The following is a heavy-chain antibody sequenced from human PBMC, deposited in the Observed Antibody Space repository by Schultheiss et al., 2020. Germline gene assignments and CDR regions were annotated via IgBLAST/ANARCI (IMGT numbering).Heavy chain of an antibody. J-gene: IGHJ4*02. CDR3: ATGVYGFSGYFDY. D-gene: IGHD5-12*01. CDR2: IYYSGST. Sequence: SETLSLTCTVSGGSISSYYWSWIRQPPGKGLEWIGYIYYSGSTNYNPSLKSRVTISVDTSKNQFSLKLSSVTAADTAVYYCATGVYGFSGYFDYWGQGTLVTV. V-gene: IGHV4-59*08. CDR1: GGSISSYY.